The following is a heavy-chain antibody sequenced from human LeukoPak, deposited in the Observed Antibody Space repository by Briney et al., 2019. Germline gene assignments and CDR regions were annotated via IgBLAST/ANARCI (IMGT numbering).Heavy chain of an antibody. V-gene: IGHV1-18*04. CDR1: GYTFTSYV. CDR3: ARDYMTFVVVPAAGGSDY. Sequence: ASVKVSCKASGYTFTSYVIGGVRQAPGQGLKWMEWISPYNGITNYAQKLQGRVTMTTDTSTSTAYMELRSLRSDDTAVYYCARDYMTFVVVPAAGGSDYWGQGTLVTVSS. J-gene: IGHJ4*02. D-gene: IGHD2-2*01. CDR2: ISPYNGIT.